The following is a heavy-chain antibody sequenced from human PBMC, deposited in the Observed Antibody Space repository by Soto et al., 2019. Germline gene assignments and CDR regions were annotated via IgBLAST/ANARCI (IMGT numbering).Heavy chain of an antibody. D-gene: IGHD3-3*01. CDR2: IIPIFGTA. CDR1: GGTFSSYA. V-gene: IGHV1-69*13. J-gene: IGHJ6*02. CDR3: ARERGKAEGGSLEWLLYTDHYYYGMDV. Sequence: ASVKVSCKASGGTFSSYAISWVRQAPGQGLEWMGGIIPIFGTANYAQKFQGRVTITADESTSTAYMELSSLRSEDTAVYYCARERGKAEGGSLEWLLYTDHYYYGMDVWGQGTTVTVSS.